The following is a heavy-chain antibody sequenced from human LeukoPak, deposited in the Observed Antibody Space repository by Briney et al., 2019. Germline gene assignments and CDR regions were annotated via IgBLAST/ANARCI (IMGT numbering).Heavy chain of an antibody. Sequence: TGGSLRLSCAASGFTFSNYWMSWVRQAPGKGLEWVSAISGSGGSTYYADSVKGRFTISRDNAKNSLYLQMNSLRAEDTAVYYCARERGPHCSSTSCYIEGGGDYWGQGTLVTVSS. CDR3: ARERGPHCSSTSCYIEGGGDY. J-gene: IGHJ4*02. V-gene: IGHV3-23*01. D-gene: IGHD2-2*02. CDR2: ISGSGGST. CDR1: GFTFSNYW.